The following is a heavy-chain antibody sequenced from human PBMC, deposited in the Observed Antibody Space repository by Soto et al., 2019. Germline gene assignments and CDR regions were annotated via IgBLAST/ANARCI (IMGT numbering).Heavy chain of an antibody. CDR1: GFSFVNYA. V-gene: IGHV3-23*01. Sequence: GGSLRLSCAASGFSFVNYAMNWVRQAPGKGLEWVSGLSGSGTSTYYADSVKGRFTISRDNSRDTLFLQMNSPTADDTAVYYCAKATTNGGWFNPLDSWGQGALVTVSS. CDR3: AKATTNGGWFNPLDS. J-gene: IGHJ4*02. D-gene: IGHD6-19*01. CDR2: LSGSGTST.